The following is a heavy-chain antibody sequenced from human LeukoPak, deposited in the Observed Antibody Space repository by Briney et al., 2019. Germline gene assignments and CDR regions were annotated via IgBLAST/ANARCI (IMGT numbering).Heavy chain of an antibody. V-gene: IGHV3-9*01. D-gene: IGHD1-26*01. CDR1: GFTFDDYA. Sequence: GGSLRLSCAASGFTFDDYAMHWVRQAPGKGLEWVSGISWNSGSIGYADSVKGRFTISRDNAKNSLYLRMNSLRAEDTALYYCAKERAPVGGMDVWGQGTTVTVSS. J-gene: IGHJ6*02. CDR2: ISWNSGSI. CDR3: AKERAPVGGMDV.